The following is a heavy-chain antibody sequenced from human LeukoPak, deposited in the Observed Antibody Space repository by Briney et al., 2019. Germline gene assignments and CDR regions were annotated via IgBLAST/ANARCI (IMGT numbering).Heavy chain of an antibody. D-gene: IGHD3-22*01. V-gene: IGHV6-1*01. CDR2: TYYRSKWYN. Sequence: SQTLSLTCAISGYSVFSNSAAWNWIRQSPSRGLEWLGRTYYRSKWYNDYAVSVKSRITINPDTSKNQFSLQLNSVTPEDTAVYYCARGRFYYDSSGPAGDAFDIWGQGTMVTVSS. CDR1: GYSVFSNSAA. J-gene: IGHJ3*02. CDR3: ARGRFYYDSSGPAGDAFDI.